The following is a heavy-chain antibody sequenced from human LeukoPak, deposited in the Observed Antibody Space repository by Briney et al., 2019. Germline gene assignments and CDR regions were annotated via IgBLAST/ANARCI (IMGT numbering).Heavy chain of an antibody. CDR1: GFTVSSNY. J-gene: IGHJ6*03. CDR2: IYSGGST. Sequence: VGSLRLSCAASGFTVSSNYMSWVRQAPGKGLEWVSVIYSGGSTYYADSVKGRFTISRDNSKNTLYLQMNTLRAEDTAVYYCAKASRFGYSYGPREYFYYMDVWGKGTTVTISS. D-gene: IGHD5-18*01. CDR3: AKASRFGYSYGPREYFYYMDV. V-gene: IGHV3-53*01.